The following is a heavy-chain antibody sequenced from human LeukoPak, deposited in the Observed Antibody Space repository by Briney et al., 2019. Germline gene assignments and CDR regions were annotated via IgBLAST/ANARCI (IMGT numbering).Heavy chain of an antibody. D-gene: IGHD1-26*01. CDR2: IIPIFGTT. CDR3: ARGPLYSGNFDY. J-gene: IGHJ4*02. CDR1: GGTFNSYA. V-gene: IGHV1-69*06. Sequence: SVKVSCKASGGTFNSYAISWVRQAPGQGLEWMGGIIPIFGTTNYARKFRGRVTLTADKSTRTAYMELSSLRSEDTAVYYCARGPLYSGNFDYWGQGTLVTVSS.